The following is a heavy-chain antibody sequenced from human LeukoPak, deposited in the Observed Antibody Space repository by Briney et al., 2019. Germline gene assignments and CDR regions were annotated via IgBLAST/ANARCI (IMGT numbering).Heavy chain of an antibody. CDR2: INWNGGST. CDR3: ARDFPVWFGELLSAFYFDY. CDR1: GFTFDDYG. D-gene: IGHD3-10*01. V-gene: IGHV3-20*04. J-gene: IGHJ4*02. Sequence: GGSLRPSCAASGFTFDDYGMSWVRQAPGKGLEWVSGINWNGGSTGYADSVKGRFTISGDNAKNSLYLQMNSLRAEDTALYYCARDFPVWFGELLSAFYFDYWGQGTLVTVSS.